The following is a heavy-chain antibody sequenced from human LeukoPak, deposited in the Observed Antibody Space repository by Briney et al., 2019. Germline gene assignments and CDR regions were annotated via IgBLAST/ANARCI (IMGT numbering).Heavy chain of an antibody. CDR2: ISYDGSNK. V-gene: IGHV3-30-3*01. CDR3: AKDGAVPYYFDY. CDR1: GFTFSSYA. J-gene: IGHJ4*02. D-gene: IGHD6-19*01. Sequence: GRSLRLSCAASGFTFSSYAMHWVRQAPGKGLEWVAVISYDGSNKYYADSVKGRFTISRDNSKNTLYLQMNSLRAEDTALYYCAKDGAVPYYFDYWGQGTLVTVSS.